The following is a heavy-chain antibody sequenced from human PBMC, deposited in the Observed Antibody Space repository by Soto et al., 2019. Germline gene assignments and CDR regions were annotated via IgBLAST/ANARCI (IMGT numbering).Heavy chain of an antibody. CDR2: SYYSGST. CDR3: ARVSHHHASGSIPFDY. D-gene: IGHD3-10*01. V-gene: IGHV4-61*08. CDR1: GGSISSGDYY. Sequence: PSETLSLTCTVSGGSISSGDYYWTWIRPPPGKGLEWIGYSYYSGSTNYNPSLKSRVTISVDTSKNQFSLKLSSVTAADTAVYYCARVSHHHASGSIPFDYWGLGTLVTVSS. J-gene: IGHJ4*02.